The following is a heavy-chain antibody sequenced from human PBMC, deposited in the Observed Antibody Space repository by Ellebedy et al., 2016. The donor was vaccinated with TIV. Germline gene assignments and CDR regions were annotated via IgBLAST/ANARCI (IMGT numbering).Heavy chain of an antibody. D-gene: IGHD5-18*01. CDR3: ARVDTPMRYGFDI. Sequence: GESLKISCAASGFTFTSYAMHWVRQAPGQRLEWMGWINTGNGNTKYSQKFQGRVTITRDTSASTAYMELSSLRYEDTAIYYCARVDTPMRYGFDIWGQGTMVTVSS. CDR2: INTGNGNT. J-gene: IGHJ3*02. CDR1: GFTFTSYA. V-gene: IGHV1-3*04.